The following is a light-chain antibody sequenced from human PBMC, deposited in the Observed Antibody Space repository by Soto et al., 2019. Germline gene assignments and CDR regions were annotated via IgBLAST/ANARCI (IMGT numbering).Light chain of an antibody. CDR3: CSYAGSYNYV. J-gene: IGLJ1*01. CDR2: DVS. Sequence: QSALTQPRSVSGSPGQSVTISCTGTSSDVGGYNYVSWYQQHPGKAPKLMIYDVSKRPSGVPDRVSGSKSGNTASLTISGLQAEDEADYYCCSYAGSYNYVFGTGTKLTVL. V-gene: IGLV2-11*01. CDR1: SSDVGGYNY.